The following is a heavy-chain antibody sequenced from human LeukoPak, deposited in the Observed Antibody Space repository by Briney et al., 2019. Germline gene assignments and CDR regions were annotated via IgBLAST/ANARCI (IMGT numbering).Heavy chain of an antibody. Sequence: GGSLRLSCAASGFTFSSYAMSWVRQAPGKGLEWVSAISGSGGSTYYADSVKGRFTISRDNSKNTLYLQMNSLRAEDTAVYYCAKLSLTDYYGSGSIPYWGQGTLDTVSS. V-gene: IGHV3-23*01. D-gene: IGHD3-10*01. CDR2: ISGSGGST. CDR3: AKLSLTDYYGSGSIPY. J-gene: IGHJ4*02. CDR1: GFTFSSYA.